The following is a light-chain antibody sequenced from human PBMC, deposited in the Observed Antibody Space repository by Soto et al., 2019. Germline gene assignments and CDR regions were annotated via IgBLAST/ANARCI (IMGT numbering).Light chain of an antibody. CDR2: EVS. V-gene: IGLV2-14*01. CDR3: RSYTSSIPG. Sequence: QSALTQPASVAGSPGQSITIACTGTSSDVGGYNYVSLYQQHPVKAPKLMMYEVSNRPSGVSNRFSGSKSGNTASLTISGLQAEDEADYYCRSYTSSIPGFGGGSKRTVL. CDR1: SSDVGGYNY. J-gene: IGLJ3*02.